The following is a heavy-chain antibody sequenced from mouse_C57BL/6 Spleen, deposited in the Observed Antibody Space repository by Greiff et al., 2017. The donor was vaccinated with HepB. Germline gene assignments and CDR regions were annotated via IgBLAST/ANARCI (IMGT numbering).Heavy chain of an antibody. CDR2: IDPETGGT. J-gene: IGHJ1*03. V-gene: IGHV1-15*01. CDR1: GYTFTDYE. Sequence: QVQLQQSGAELVRPGASVTLSCKASGYTFTDYEMHWVKQTPVHGLEWIGAIDPETGGTAYNQKFKGKAILTADKSSSTAYMELRSLTSEDSAVYYCTRARDYYGSSWYFDVWGTGTTVTVSS. D-gene: IGHD1-1*01. CDR3: TRARDYYGSSWYFDV.